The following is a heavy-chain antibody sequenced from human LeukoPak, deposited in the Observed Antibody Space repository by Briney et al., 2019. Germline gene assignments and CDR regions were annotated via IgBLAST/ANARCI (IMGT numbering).Heavy chain of an antibody. V-gene: IGHV3-33*01. D-gene: IGHD1-14*01. CDR3: ARSTGSRYYYMDV. J-gene: IGHJ6*03. CDR1: GFTFSSYG. CDR2: IWYDGSNK. Sequence: GGSLRLSCAASGFTFSSYGMHWVRQAPGKGLEWVAVIWYDGSNKYYADSVKGRFTISRDNSKNTLYLQMNSLRAEDTAVYYCARSTGSRYYYMDVWGKGTTVTVSS.